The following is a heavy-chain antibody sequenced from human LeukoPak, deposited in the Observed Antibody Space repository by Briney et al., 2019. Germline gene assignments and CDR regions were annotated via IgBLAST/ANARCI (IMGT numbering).Heavy chain of an antibody. CDR3: ARDQAGSGHYADY. V-gene: IGHV3-30*02. J-gene: IGHJ4*02. Sequence: PGGSLRLSCAVSGFTFNTYGIHWVRQTPNKGLEWLAYIRYDGSSKYYADFVKGRFTISRDYSKDTLYLHMNSLRAEDTAVYYCARDQAGSGHYADYWGQGTLVTVSP. D-gene: IGHD3-10*01. CDR2: IRYDGSSK. CDR1: GFTFNTYG.